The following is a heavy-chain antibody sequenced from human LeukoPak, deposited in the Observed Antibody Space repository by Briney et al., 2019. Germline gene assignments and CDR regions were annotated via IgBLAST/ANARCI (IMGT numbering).Heavy chain of an antibody. CDR1: GYTLTELS. CDR3: ATEIIVGASFDY. J-gene: IGHJ4*02. CDR2: SDPEDGET. D-gene: IGHD1-26*01. Sequence: ASVKVSCKVSGYTLTELSMHWVRQAPGKGLEWMGGSDPEDGETIYAQKFQGRVTMTEDTSTDTAYMELSSLRSEDTAVYYCATEIIVGASFDYWGQGTLVTVSS. V-gene: IGHV1-24*01.